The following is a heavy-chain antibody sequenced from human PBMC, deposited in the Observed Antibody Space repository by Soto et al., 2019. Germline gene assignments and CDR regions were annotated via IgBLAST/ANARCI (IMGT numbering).Heavy chain of an antibody. CDR1: GDSVSSNSAA. J-gene: IGHJ4*02. Sequence: SQTLSLTCAISGDSVSSNSAAWNWIRQSPSRGLEWLGRAYYRSKWYIEYEVSVQSQIIINADTSKYEFSLQLTSVTPEDTAVYYCARGWDLNYWGLG. CDR3: ARGWDLNY. D-gene: IGHD1-26*01. V-gene: IGHV6-1*01. CDR2: AYYRSKWYI.